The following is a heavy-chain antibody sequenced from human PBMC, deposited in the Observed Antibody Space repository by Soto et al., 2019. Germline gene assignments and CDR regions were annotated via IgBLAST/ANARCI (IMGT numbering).Heavy chain of an antibody. CDR1: GGSISSSSYY. CDR2: IYYSGST. Sequence: SETLSLTCTVSGGSISSSSYYWGWIRQPPGKGLEWIGSIYYSGSTYYNPSPKSRVTISVDTSKNQFSLKLSSVTAADTAVYYCARHLIKAVAGGNNYFDYWGQGTLVTVSS. V-gene: IGHV4-39*01. D-gene: IGHD6-19*01. CDR3: ARHLIKAVAGGNNYFDY. J-gene: IGHJ4*02.